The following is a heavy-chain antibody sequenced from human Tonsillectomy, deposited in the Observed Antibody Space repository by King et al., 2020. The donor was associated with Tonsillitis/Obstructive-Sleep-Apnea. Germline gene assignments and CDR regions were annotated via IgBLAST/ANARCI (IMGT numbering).Heavy chain of an antibody. V-gene: IGHV5-51*01. D-gene: IGHD2-2*01. CDR1: GYSFTSYW. Sequence: VQLVESGAEVKKPGESLKISCKGSGYSFTSYWIGWVRQIPGKGLEWMGIIYPGDSDTRYSPSFQGQVTISADKSISTAYLQWSSLKASDTAMYYCARDLGYCSSTSCYDFDYWGQGTLVTVSS. J-gene: IGHJ4*02. CDR2: IYPGDSDT. CDR3: ARDLGYCSSTSCYDFDY.